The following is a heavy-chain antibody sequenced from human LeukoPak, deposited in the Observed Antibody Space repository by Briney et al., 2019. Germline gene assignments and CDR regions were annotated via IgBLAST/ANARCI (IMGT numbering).Heavy chain of an antibody. D-gene: IGHD1-26*01. CDR2: IYYSGST. CDR1: GGSISSYY. CDR3: ARDQFSGSFDY. J-gene: IGHJ4*02. V-gene: IGHV4-59*01. Sequence: SETLSLTCTVSGGSISSYYWSWIRQPPGKGLEWIGYIYYSGSTNYNPSLKSRVTISVDTSKNQFSLKLSSVTAADTAVYYCARDQFSGSFDYWGQGTLVTVSP.